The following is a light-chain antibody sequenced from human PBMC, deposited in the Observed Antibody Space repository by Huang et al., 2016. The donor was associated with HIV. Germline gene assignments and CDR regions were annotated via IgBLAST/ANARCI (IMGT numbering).Light chain of an antibody. Sequence: EIVMTQSPATRSVSPGERATLSCRASHCITSNLAWYQQTPGQAPRLLLYGASTRATGIPVRFVGSGSGTQFTLTISSLQSEDFAIYYCQQYNNWPLTFGGGTKVEIK. J-gene: IGKJ4*01. CDR3: QQYNNWPLT. V-gene: IGKV3-15*01. CDR1: HCITSN. CDR2: GAS.